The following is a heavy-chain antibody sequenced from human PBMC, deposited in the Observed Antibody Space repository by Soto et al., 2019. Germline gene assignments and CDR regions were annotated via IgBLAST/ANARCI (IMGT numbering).Heavy chain of an antibody. J-gene: IGHJ4*02. CDR1: GFTFSSYA. Sequence: GGSLRLSCAASGFTFSSYAMSWVRQAPGKGLEWVSGISGSGLSTNYADSVKGRFTISRDNSKNTLYLQMNSLRAEDTAVYYCAKMTTRRFDYWGQGTLVTVS. D-gene: IGHD4-17*01. V-gene: IGHV3-23*01. CDR3: AKMTTRRFDY. CDR2: ISGSGLST.